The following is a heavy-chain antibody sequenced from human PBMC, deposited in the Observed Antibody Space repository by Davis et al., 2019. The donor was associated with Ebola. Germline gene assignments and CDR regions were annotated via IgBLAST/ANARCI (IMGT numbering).Heavy chain of an antibody. J-gene: IGHJ1*01. CDR2: INHSGST. CDR3: AVYTVVVTDIRAEYFQH. V-gene: IGHV4-34*01. D-gene: IGHD2-21*02. CDR1: GGSFSGYY. Sequence: MPSETLSLTCAVYGGSFSGYYWSWIRQPPGKGLEWIGEINHSGSTNYNPSLKSRVTISLDTSKNQFSLRLSSVTAADTAVYYCAVYTVVVTDIRAEYFQHWGQGTLATVSS.